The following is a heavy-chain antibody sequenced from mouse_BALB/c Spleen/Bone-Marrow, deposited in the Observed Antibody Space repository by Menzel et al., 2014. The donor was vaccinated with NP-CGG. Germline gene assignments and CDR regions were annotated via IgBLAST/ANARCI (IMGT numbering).Heavy chain of an antibody. CDR2: IHYSVCST. J-gene: IGHJ2*01. V-gene: IGHV3-1*02. D-gene: IGHD1-1*01. Sequence: VQLKESGPDLVKPSQSLSLPCTVAGYSITSGYSWHWIRQFPGNKLEWMGYIHYSVCSTNYNPSLQSRISITRDTSXNQFFLQLNSVTTEDTATYYCVRETTVVADFDYWCQGTTLTVSS. CDR1: GYSITSGYS. CDR3: VRETTVVADFDY.